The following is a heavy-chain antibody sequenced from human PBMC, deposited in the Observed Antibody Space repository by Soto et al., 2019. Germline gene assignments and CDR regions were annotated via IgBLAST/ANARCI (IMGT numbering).Heavy chain of an antibody. Sequence: QVQLVESGGGVVQPGRSLRLSCAASGFTFSSYVMHWVRQAPGKGLEWVAVISYDGSNKYYADSVKGRFNISRENSKNTLYLQMNSLRAEDTAVYYCAKDPPPYWGQGTLVTVSS. CDR1: GFTFSSYV. CDR3: AKDPPPY. CDR2: ISYDGSNK. V-gene: IGHV3-30*18. J-gene: IGHJ4*02.